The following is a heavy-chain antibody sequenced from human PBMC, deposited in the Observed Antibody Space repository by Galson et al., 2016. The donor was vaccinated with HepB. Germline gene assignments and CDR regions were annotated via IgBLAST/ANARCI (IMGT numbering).Heavy chain of an antibody. Sequence: SLRLSCAASGFSVSSNYIIWVRQAPGKGLEWVSAIYSGGSTYYADAVKGHFTVSRDNPKNTVYLQMNSLRAEDTAVYYCAREAIAAAGTHDVFDIWGQGTMVTVCS. CDR3: AREAIAAAGTHDVFDI. J-gene: IGHJ3*02. CDR2: IYSGGST. CDR1: GFSVSSNY. V-gene: IGHV3-53*01. D-gene: IGHD6-13*01.